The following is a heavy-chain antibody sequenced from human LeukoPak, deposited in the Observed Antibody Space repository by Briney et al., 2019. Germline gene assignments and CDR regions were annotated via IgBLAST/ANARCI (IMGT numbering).Heavy chain of an antibody. CDR1: GFSLSSYW. Sequence: GGSLRLSCVASGFSLSSYWVHWVRQAPGKGLVWVSYISDSGTTMFYADSVKGRFTISRDNAKNSLYLQMNTLRAEDTAVYYCARDRSMVRGVIVWALDAFDIWGQGTMVTVSS. CDR2: ISDSGTTM. J-gene: IGHJ3*02. V-gene: IGHV3-48*03. D-gene: IGHD3-10*01. CDR3: ARDRSMVRGVIVWALDAFDI.